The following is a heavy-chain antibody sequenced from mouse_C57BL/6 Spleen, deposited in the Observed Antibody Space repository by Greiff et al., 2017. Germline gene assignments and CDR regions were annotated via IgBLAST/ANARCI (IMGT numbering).Heavy chain of an antibody. CDR1: GFTFSDYY. D-gene: IGHD3-2*02. Sequence: EVKVVESEGGLVQPGSSMKLSCTASGFTFSDYYMAWVRQVPEKGLEWVANINYDGSSTYYLDSLKSRFIISRDNAKNILYLQMSSLKSEDTATYYWARDSSGYFAYWGQGTLVTVSA. CDR3: ARDSSGYFAY. CDR2: INYDGSST. V-gene: IGHV5-16*01. J-gene: IGHJ3*01.